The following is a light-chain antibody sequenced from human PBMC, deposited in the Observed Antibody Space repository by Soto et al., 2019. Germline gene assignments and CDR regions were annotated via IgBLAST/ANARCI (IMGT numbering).Light chain of an antibody. J-gene: IGKJ5*01. Sequence: DIQMTQSPSCLSASVGDSVTITCQASQDISNYLNWYQQKPGKAPKLLIYDASNLDIGVPSRFSGSGSGTHFTFTISSLQPEDFATYYCQQYDYLPITFGQGTRLEIK. CDR1: QDISNY. V-gene: IGKV1-33*01. CDR3: QQYDYLPIT. CDR2: DAS.